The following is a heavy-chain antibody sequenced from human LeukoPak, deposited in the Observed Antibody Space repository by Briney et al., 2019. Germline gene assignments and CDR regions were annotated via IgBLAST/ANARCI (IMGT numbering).Heavy chain of an antibody. V-gene: IGHV3-48*01. J-gene: IGHJ4*02. Sequence: GGSLRLSCAASGFTFSSYRMNWVRQAPGKGLEWVSYISSSSSTIYYADSVKGRFTISRDNAKNTLYLQMNSLRAEDTAVYYCAKDKVLAAAGYFDYWGQGTLVTVSS. CDR1: GFTFSSYR. CDR3: AKDKVLAAAGYFDY. D-gene: IGHD6-13*01. CDR2: ISSSSSTI.